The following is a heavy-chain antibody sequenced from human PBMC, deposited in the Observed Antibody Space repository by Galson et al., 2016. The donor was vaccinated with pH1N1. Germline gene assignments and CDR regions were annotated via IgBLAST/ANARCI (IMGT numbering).Heavy chain of an antibody. CDR3: ARRKKSRSLTLDY. CDR1: GFTVSSTD. V-gene: IGHV3-53*01. Sequence: SLRLSCAASGFTVSSTDMSWVRQAPGKGLEWVSLLYTSGFTYYADSVKGRFTISRDNSKNTLYLQMNSLTAEDTAVCYCARRKKSRSLTLDYWGQGTLVTASS. J-gene: IGHJ4*02. D-gene: IGHD6-6*01. CDR2: LYTSGFT.